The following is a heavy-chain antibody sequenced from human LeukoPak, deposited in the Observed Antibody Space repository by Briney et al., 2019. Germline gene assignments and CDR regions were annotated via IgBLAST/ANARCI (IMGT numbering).Heavy chain of an antibody. Sequence: SVKVSCKASGGTFSSYAISWVRQAPGQGLEWMGRIIPIFDTANYAQNFQGRVTITTDESTSTAYMELSSLRSEDTAVYYCARGDGYGYNWFDSWGQGTLVTVSS. D-gene: IGHD5-24*01. CDR2: IIPIFDTA. CDR3: ARGDGYGYNWFDS. CDR1: GGTFSSYA. V-gene: IGHV1-69*05. J-gene: IGHJ5*01.